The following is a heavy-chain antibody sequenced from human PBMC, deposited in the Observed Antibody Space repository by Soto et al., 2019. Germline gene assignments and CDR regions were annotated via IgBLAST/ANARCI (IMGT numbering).Heavy chain of an antibody. Sequence: SLPPLFNPTHPLTFTFTFSCFSLITIQFVLCCILQPPLKALELLSHFYWNDAKYYSLSLKTRLTITKDTSKNQVFLTMTNMDPVDTATYFCAHLNSRGYYFDYWGQGALVTVSS. CDR1: CFSLITIQFV. CDR2: FYWNDAK. CDR3: AHLNSRGYYFDY. J-gene: IGHJ4*02. V-gene: IGHV2-5*01.